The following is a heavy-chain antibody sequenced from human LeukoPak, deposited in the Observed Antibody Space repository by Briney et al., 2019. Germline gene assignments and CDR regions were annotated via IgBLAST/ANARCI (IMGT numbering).Heavy chain of an antibody. J-gene: IGHJ4*02. CDR3: AKGYCRGNSCYDDRGAFDY. CDR1: GYSISSGYY. Sequence: SETLSLTCTVSGYSISSGYYWGWIRQPPGKGLEWIGSIYYSGSTYYNPSLKSRLTISVDTSKNQFSLKLSSVTAADTAVYYCAKGYCRGNSCYDDRGAFDYWGQGTLVTVSS. CDR2: IYYSGST. D-gene: IGHD2-2*01. V-gene: IGHV4-38-2*02.